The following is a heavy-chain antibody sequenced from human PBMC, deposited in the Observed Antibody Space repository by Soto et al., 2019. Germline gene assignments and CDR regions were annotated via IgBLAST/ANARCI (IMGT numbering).Heavy chain of an antibody. CDR3: ARSPACWLHYVDY. Sequence: QVQLVQSGAEEKKPGASVKVSCKTSGYTFTSYGIYWVRQAPGQRLAWMGWINAGNGNTKYSQKFQGRVTITRDTSASTAYMELSSLRSAATAVYYCARSPACWLHYVDYWGQGTLVTVSS. V-gene: IGHV1-3*05. CDR2: INAGNGNT. J-gene: IGHJ4*02. D-gene: IGHD3-9*01. CDR1: GYTFTSYG.